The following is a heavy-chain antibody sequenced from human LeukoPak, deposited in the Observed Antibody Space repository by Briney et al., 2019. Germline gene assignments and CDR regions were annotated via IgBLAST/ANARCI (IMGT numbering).Heavy chain of an antibody. D-gene: IGHD6-19*01. J-gene: IGHJ4*02. Sequence: SQTLSLTCAISGDSVSSNSAAWNWIRQSPSRGLEWLGRTYYRSKWYNDYAVSVKSRITINPDTSKNQFSLQLNSVTPEDTAVYYCAREPHQSIAVAVPFDYWGQGTLVTVSS. CDR1: GDSVSSNSAA. CDR2: TYYRSKWYN. V-gene: IGHV6-1*01. CDR3: AREPHQSIAVAVPFDY.